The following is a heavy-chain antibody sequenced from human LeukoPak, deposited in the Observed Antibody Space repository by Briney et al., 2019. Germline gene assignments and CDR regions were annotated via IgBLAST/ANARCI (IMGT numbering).Heavy chain of an antibody. CDR3: AKDLLRWAFDY. CDR1: GFTFSSYS. CDR2: ISTSSSYI. J-gene: IGHJ4*02. V-gene: IGHV3-21*04. Sequence: GGSLRLSCAAYGFTFSSYSMNWVRQAPGKGLEWVSFISTSSSYIYYADSVKGRFIISRDNSRNTLYLQMNSLRAEDTALYYCAKDLLRWAFDYWGQGTLVTVSS. D-gene: IGHD3-16*01.